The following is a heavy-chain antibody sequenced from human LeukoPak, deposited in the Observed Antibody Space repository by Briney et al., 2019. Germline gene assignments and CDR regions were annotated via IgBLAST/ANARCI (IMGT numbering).Heavy chain of an antibody. CDR3: AREISGYYCDSSGPHGY. CDR1: GFSFTDYI. J-gene: IGHJ4*02. V-gene: IGHV3-21*04. Sequence: GGSLRLSCTASGFSFTDYIMHWVRQAPGKGLEWVSSISGSGAYIYYADSVKGRFTISRDNAKNSLYLQMNSLRAEDTAVYYCAREISGYYCDSSGPHGYWGQGTLVTVSS. D-gene: IGHD3-22*01. CDR2: ISGSGAYI.